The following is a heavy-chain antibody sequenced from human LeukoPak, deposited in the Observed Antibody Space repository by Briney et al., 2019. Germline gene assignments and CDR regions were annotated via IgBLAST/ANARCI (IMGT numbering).Heavy chain of an antibody. J-gene: IGHJ4*02. CDR1: GGSISSNY. D-gene: IGHD6-19*01. CDR2: IYYSGST. V-gene: IGHV4-59*01. Sequence: SETLSLTCTVSGGSISSNYWSWIRQPPGKGLEWIGYIYYSGSTNYNPSLKSRVTVSVDTSKNQFSLKLNSVTAADTAVYYCARSLSSAWYAYEYWGQGTLVTVSS. CDR3: ARSLSSAWYAYEY.